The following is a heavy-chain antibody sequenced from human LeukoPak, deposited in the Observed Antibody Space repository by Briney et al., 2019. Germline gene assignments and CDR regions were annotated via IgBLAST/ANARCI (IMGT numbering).Heavy chain of an antibody. CDR2: IYYSGST. V-gene: IGHV4-39*01. D-gene: IGHD2-2*01. Sequence: SSETLSLTCTVSGGSISSSSYYWGWIRQPPGKGLEWIGSIYYSGSTYYNPSLKSRVTISVDTSKNQFSLKLSSVTAADTAVYDCARGGGGRDGSTSSNYYYYGMDVWGQGTTVTVSS. J-gene: IGHJ6*02. CDR1: GGSISSSSYY. CDR3: ARGGGGRDGSTSSNYYYYGMDV.